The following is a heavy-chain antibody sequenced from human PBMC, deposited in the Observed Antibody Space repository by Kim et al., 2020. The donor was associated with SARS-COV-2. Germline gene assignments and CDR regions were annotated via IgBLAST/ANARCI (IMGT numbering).Heavy chain of an antibody. D-gene: IGHD6-19*01. CDR3: ARGRYSSGWYRINWFDP. Sequence: SETLSLTCAVYGGSFSGYYWSWIRQPPGKGLEWIGEINHSGSTNYNPSLKSRVTISVDTSKNQFSLKLSSVTAADTAVYYCARGRYSSGWYRINWFDPWG. CDR2: INHSGST. CDR1: GGSFSGYY. J-gene: IGHJ5*02. V-gene: IGHV4-34*01.